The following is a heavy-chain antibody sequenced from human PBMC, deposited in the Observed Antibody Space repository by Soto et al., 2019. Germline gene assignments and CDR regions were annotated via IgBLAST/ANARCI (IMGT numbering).Heavy chain of an antibody. CDR1: GFNFSDYY. CDR3: AGDLPERLWQIDN. J-gene: IGHJ4*02. V-gene: IGHV3-11*06. CDR2: ISSSRSYT. Sequence: GGSLRLSCAASGFNFSDYYMSWIRQAPGQGQEWVSYISSSRSYTNYADSVKGRFTTSTDNAKQSLYLQMNSLRAEDTAVYYCAGDLPERLWQIDNWGQGSLVTVSS.